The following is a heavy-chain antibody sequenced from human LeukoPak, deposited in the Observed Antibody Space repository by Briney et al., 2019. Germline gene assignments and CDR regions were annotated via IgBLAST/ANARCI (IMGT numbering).Heavy chain of an antibody. CDR2: IHPGDSDT. D-gene: IGHD4-17*01. Sequence: GESLKISCKGSGYTFTSYWIGWVREMPGKGLEWMGIIHPGDSDTRYSPSFEGQVTISADKSFSTAYLQWSSLKASDTAMYYCARHLNDYGDQGSGDYWGQGTLVTVSS. CDR1: GYTFTSYW. J-gene: IGHJ4*02. CDR3: ARHLNDYGDQGSGDY. V-gene: IGHV5-51*01.